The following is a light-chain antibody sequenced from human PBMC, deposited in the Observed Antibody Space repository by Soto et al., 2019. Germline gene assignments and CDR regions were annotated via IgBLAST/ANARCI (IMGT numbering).Light chain of an antibody. CDR3: GSITRSSTSV. J-gene: IGLJ1*01. V-gene: IGLV2-14*01. CDR2: DVT. Sequence: QSALSQPASVSGSPGQSITISYTGTSSDVGGFEYVSWYQHQPGKAPKLIIYDVTKRPPGVSNRFSGSKSGNTASLTISGIQAEDEGDYYCGSITRSSTSVFGTGTKVTVL. CDR1: SSDVGGFEY.